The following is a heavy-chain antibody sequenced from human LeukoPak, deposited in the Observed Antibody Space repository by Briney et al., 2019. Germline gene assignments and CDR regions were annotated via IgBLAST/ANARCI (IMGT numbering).Heavy chain of an antibody. V-gene: IGHV1-2*02. J-gene: IGHJ1*01. Sequence: ASVKVSCKASGYTFTGYYMHWVPQAPGQGLEWMGWINPNSGGTNYAQKFQGRVTITRDTSISTAYMDLSRRRSGGQAGDYCSRDLGIGEAGIPLPDQWAQGTLVSVSS. CDR2: INPNSGGT. CDR3: SRDLGIGEAGIPLPDQ. D-gene: IGHD6-13*01. CDR1: GYTFTGYY.